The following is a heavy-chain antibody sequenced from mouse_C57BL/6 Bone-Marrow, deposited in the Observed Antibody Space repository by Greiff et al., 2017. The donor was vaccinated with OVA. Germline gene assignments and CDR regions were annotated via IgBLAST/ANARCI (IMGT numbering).Heavy chain of an antibody. CDR1: GFTSNTYA. V-gene: IGHV10-3*01. Sequence: EVQLVESGGGLVQPQGSLKLTCAASGFTSNTYAIHWVRPAPGKGLEWVARIRSKSSNYATYYADSVKDRFTISRDDSQSMLYLQMNNLKTEDTAMYYCVRDRDYYGGSSLFDYWGQGATLTVSS. CDR3: VRDRDYYGGSSLFDY. D-gene: IGHD1-1*01. J-gene: IGHJ2*01. CDR2: IRSKSSNYAT.